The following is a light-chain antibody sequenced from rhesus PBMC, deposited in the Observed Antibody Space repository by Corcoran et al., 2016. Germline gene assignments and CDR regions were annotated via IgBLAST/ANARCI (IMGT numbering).Light chain of an antibody. Sequence: DTVMTQTPLSLPVTLGEPASISCRSSQSLLSSNGYHYLTWYLQTPGQSPQLLIYYGSIRASGVPDRFSGRGSETDFTLKISRVEAEDVGVYYCMQALQTPWTFGQGTKVEIK. J-gene: IGKJ1*01. CDR2: YGS. CDR1: QSLLSSNGYHY. CDR3: MQALQTPWT. V-gene: IGKV2-60*02.